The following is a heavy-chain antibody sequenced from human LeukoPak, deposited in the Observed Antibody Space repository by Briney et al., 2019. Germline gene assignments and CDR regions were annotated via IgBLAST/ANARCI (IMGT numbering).Heavy chain of an antibody. CDR3: AGESPSFEYFDY. CDR2: ISYDGSNK. CDR1: GFTFSSYA. V-gene: IGHV3-30-3*01. Sequence: GRSLRLSCAASGFTFSSYAMHWVRQAPGKGLEWVAVISYDGSNKYYADSVKGRFTISRDNSKNTLYLQMNSLRAEDTAVYYCAGESPSFEYFDYWGQGTLVTVSS. D-gene: IGHD3-9*01. J-gene: IGHJ4*02.